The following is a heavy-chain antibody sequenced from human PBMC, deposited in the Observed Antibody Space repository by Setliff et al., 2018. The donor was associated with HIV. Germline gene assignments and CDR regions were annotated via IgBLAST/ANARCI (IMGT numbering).Heavy chain of an antibody. J-gene: IGHJ6*03. CDR1: GGTFSSYD. CDR2: ISAYNGNT. V-gene: IGHV1-69*10. Sequence: SVKVSCKASGGTFSSYDISWVRQAPGQGLEWVGWISAYNGNTNYAQKFQGRVTITADKSTSTAYMELSSLKSEDTAVYYCASAYDYYMDVWGKGTTVTV. CDR3: ASAYDYYMDV.